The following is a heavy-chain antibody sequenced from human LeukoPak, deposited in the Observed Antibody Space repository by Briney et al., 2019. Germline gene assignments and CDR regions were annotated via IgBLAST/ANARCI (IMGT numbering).Heavy chain of an antibody. CDR1: GGSFSGYY. Sequence: PSETLSLTSALYGGSFSGYYWSWIRQPPRKGLEWIGEINHSGSTNYNPYLMSRVIISVDASKNQSSLQLSSVTAADTAVYYCARGSIEYSTFDYWGQGTLVTVSS. J-gene: IGHJ4*02. CDR3: ARGSIEYSTFDY. CDR2: INHSGST. D-gene: IGHD6-6*01. V-gene: IGHV4-34*01.